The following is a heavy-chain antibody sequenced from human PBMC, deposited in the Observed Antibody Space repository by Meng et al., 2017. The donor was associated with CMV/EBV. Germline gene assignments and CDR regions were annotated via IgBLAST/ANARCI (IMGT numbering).Heavy chain of an antibody. CDR1: GYTFTGYY. V-gene: IGHV1-2*02. CDR3: ARGFSVGVVIKTFDY. Sequence: ASLKVSCKASGYTFTGYYMHWVRQAPGQGLEWMGWINPKSGGTNYAQKFQGRVTMTRDTAISTAYMELSRLRSDDTAVYYCARGFSVGVVIKTFDYWGQGTLVTVSS. J-gene: IGHJ4*02. D-gene: IGHD3-3*01. CDR2: INPKSGGT.